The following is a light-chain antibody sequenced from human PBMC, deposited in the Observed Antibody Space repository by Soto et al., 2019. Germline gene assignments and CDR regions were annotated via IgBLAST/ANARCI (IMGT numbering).Light chain of an antibody. V-gene: IGKV1-39*01. CDR2: AAS. Sequence: GDRVTITCRASQTISGYINWYQQKQGKAPKLLIYAASSLQSGVPSSCGGTGSVTEFTLSISHLQPEDFGTYYCQHSYHTFGPGTKVDIK. CDR3: QHSYHT. J-gene: IGKJ3*01. CDR1: QTISGY.